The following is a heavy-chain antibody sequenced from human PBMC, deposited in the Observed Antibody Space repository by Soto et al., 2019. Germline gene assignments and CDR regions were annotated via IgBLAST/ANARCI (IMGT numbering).Heavy chain of an antibody. Sequence: SETLSLTCAVSGGSLSSSAYSWSWIRQPPGKGLEWIGFIYQSGSTYYNPSLKSRVTMSLDRPKNQFSLKLSSVTAADTAVYYCARELLFYDSDGFSWDDALDIWGQGTMVT. CDR2: IYQSGST. V-gene: IGHV4-30-2*01. CDR3: ARELLFYDSDGFSWDDALDI. J-gene: IGHJ3*02. CDR1: GGSLSSSAYS. D-gene: IGHD3-22*01.